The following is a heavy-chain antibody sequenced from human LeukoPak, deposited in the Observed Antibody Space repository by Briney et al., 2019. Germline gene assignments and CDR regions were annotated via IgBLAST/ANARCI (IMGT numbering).Heavy chain of an antibody. CDR2: IFPIDSET. V-gene: IGHV5-51*01. J-gene: IGHJ6*02. CDR3: TKGCSGGSCSRDAMDV. Sequence: GESLTISCKASGYSFSSDWIAWVRQMPGQGLEWMGIIFPIDSETTYSPSFQGQVTISADKCISTAYLQWSSLKASDTAMYYCTKGCSGGSCSRDAMDVWGQGTMVTVSS. D-gene: IGHD2-15*01. CDR1: GYSFSSDW.